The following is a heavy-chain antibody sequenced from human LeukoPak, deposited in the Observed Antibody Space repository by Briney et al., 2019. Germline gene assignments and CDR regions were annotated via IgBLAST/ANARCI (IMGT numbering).Heavy chain of an antibody. CDR1: GFTFSSYG. D-gene: IGHD1-26*01. J-gene: IGHJ3*02. Sequence: PGRSLRLSCAASGFTFSSYGMHWVRQAPGKGLEWVAVISYDGSNKYYADSVKGRFTISRDNSKNTLYLQMNSLGAEDTAVYYCAKDLGVGATNDGAFDIWGQGTMVTVSS. V-gene: IGHV3-30*18. CDR3: AKDLGVGATNDGAFDI. CDR2: ISYDGSNK.